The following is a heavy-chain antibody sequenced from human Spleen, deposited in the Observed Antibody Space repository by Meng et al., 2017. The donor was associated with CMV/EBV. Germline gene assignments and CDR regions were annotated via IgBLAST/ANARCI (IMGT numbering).Heavy chain of an antibody. V-gene: IGHV4-31*02. D-gene: IGHD3-22*01. CDR1: ISSGGYY. Sequence: ISSGGYYWSWIRQYPGKGLEWIGYIYYSGSTYYNPSLKRRVTISVDTSKNQFSLKLGSVTAADTAVYYCARVFYYDSSGYYGAEYFQHWGQGTLVTVSS. J-gene: IGHJ1*01. CDR3: ARVFYYDSSGYYGAEYFQH. CDR2: IYYSGST.